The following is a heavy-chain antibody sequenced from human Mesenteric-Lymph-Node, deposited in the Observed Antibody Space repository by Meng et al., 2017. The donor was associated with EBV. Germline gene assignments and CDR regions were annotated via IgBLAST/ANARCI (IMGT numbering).Heavy chain of an antibody. V-gene: IGHV3-23*01. D-gene: IGHD3-10*01. CDR3: VKLGTWHLGSGTYYKPS. J-gene: IGHJ4*02. Sequence: EVQLLESGGKFVQPGGSRRLSCAGSGFTFSSYTLNWFRQAPVKGLEWVSAISGRGDSTNYADSVKGRFTVSRDNSKNTLYVQMNNLRVDDTAVYYCVKLGTWHLGSGTYYKPSWGRGPLVTVAS. CDR1: GFTFSSYT. CDR2: ISGRGDST.